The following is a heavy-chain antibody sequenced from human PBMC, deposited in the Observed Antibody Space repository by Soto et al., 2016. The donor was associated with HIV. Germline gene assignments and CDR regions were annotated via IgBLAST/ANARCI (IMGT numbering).Heavy chain of an antibody. V-gene: IGHV1-18*01. D-gene: IGHD5-18*01. CDR2: ISIYTGNR. J-gene: IGHJ4*02. CDR1: GYSFNTYG. Sequence: QVHLVQSGAEVKKPGASVKVSCKTSGYSFNTYGINWVRQAPGQGLEWVGWISIYTGNRDCAPKLQDRVTMTTDTSTTTAYMELRSLRPDDTAVYFCARGREDTAILDYWGQGTLVTVSS. CDR3: ARGREDTAILDY.